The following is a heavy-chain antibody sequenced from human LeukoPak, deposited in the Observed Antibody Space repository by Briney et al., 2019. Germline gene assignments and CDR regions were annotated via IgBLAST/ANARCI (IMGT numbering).Heavy chain of an antibody. CDR2: INTNTGSP. CDR1: GYTFTSYA. Sequence: ASVKVSCKASGYTFTSYAMNWVRQAPGQGLEWMGWINTNTGSPTYAQGFTGRFVFSLDTSVSTAYLQISSLKAEDTAVYYCARHQYSATYYDILTGYSQSYNWLDPWGQGTLVTVSS. D-gene: IGHD3-9*01. V-gene: IGHV7-4-1*02. CDR3: ARHQYSATYYDILTGYSQSYNWLDP. J-gene: IGHJ5*02.